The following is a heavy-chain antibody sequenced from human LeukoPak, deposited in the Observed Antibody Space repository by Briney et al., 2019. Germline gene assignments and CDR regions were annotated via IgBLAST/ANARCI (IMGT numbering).Heavy chain of an antibody. CDR2: IRYDGSNK. D-gene: IGHD2-2*02. Sequence: GGSLRLSCAASGFTFSSYGMHWVRQAPGKGLEWVAFIRYDGSNKYYADSVKGRFTISRDNSKNTLYLQMNSLRAEDTAVYYCANGPAAIHVYWGQGTLVTVSS. J-gene: IGHJ4*02. V-gene: IGHV3-30*02. CDR3: ANGPAAIHVY. CDR1: GFTFSSYG.